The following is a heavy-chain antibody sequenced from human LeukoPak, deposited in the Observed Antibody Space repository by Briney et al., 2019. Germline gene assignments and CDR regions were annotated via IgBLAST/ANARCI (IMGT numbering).Heavy chain of an antibody. Sequence: GSVKVSCKAAGYTFTGYFMHCVRQAPGQGLEWMGWINPNSGGTNYAQKFQGRVTMTRDTSISTAYMELSRLRSDDTAVHFCARGAAAAGLAFDIWGQGTMVTVSS. CDR1: GYTFTGYF. J-gene: IGHJ3*02. V-gene: IGHV1-2*02. CDR2: INPNSGGT. D-gene: IGHD6-13*01. CDR3: ARGAAAAGLAFDI.